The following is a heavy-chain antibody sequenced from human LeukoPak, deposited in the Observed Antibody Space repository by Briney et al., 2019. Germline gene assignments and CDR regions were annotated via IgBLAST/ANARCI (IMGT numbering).Heavy chain of an antibody. CDR3: ARGTPSSSGWLYYGMDV. CDR1: GFTFSSYA. V-gene: IGHV3-23*01. Sequence: GGSLRLSCAASGFTFSSYAMSWVRQAPGKGLEWVSAISGSGGGTYYADSVKGRFTISRDNSKNTLYLQMNSPRAEDTAVYYCARGTPSSSGWLYYGMDVWGQGTTVTVSS. CDR2: ISGSGGGT. D-gene: IGHD6-19*01. J-gene: IGHJ6*02.